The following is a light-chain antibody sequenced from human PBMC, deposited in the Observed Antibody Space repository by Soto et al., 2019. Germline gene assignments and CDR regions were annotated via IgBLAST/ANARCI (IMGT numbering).Light chain of an antibody. CDR2: DVA. J-gene: IGLJ2*01. V-gene: IGLV2-14*03. CDR3: YSYTSSSTVV. CDR1: SSDVGGSNF. Sequence: QSVLTQPASVSASPGQSITISCTGTSSDVGGSNFVSWYQQHPGKPPKLIIYDVATRPSGVSNRFSGSKSGNTASLTISGLQAEDEGDYYCYSYTSSSTVVFGGGTKLTVL.